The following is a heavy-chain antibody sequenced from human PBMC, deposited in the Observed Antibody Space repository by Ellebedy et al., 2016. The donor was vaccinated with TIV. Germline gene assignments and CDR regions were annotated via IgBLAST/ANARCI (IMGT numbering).Heavy chain of an antibody. CDR3: ATDGSYGDYRSPAHAFVI. V-gene: IGHV3-7*01. CDR1: GFSFSRYW. Sequence: GESLKISCAASGFSFSRYWMTWVRQAPGKGLEWVANIKQDESEKFYVDSVTGRFTISRDNAKNSLNLKLNSLRDEDTAVYYCATDGSYGDYRSPAHAFVIWGQGTMVTVSS. J-gene: IGHJ3*02. CDR2: IKQDESEK. D-gene: IGHD4-17*01.